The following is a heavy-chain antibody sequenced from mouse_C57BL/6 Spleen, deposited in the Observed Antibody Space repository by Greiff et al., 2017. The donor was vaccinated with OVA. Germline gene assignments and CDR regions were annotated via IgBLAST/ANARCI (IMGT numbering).Heavy chain of an antibody. D-gene: IGHD1-1*01. V-gene: IGHV1-50*01. CDR2: IDPSDSYT. J-gene: IGHJ2*01. CDR1: GYTFTSYW. CDR3: ARGTTEKDY. Sequence: QVQLQQPEAELVKPGASVKLSCKASGYTFTSYWMQWVKQRPGQGLEWIGEIDPSDSYTNYNQKFKGKATLTVDTSSSTAYMQLSSLTSEDSAVYYCARGTTEKDYWGQGTTLTVSS.